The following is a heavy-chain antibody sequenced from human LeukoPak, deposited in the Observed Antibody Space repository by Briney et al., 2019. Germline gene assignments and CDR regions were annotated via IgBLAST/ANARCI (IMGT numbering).Heavy chain of an antibody. CDR1: GFTFSSYA. J-gene: IGHJ6*03. D-gene: IGHD3-10*01. V-gene: IGHV3-23*01. CDR3: AKSDYYYYYMDV. CDR2: ISGSGGST. Sequence: GGSLRLSCAASGFTFSSYAMSWVRQAPGKGLEWVSAISGSGGSTYYADSVKGRFTISRDKSKNRLYLQMNSLRAEDTAVYYCAKSDYYYYYMDVWGKGTTVTVSS.